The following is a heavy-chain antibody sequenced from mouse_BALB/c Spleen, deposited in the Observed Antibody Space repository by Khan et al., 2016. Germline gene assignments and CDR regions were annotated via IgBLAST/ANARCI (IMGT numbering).Heavy chain of an antibody. CDR3: ARLRRVYAMDY. Sequence: EVQLQASGPGLVKPSQSLSLTCSVTGYSITSGYYWNWIRQFPGNNLEWMGYISYAGSNNYNPSLENRISIARDTSKNQFFLKLNSVTTEDTATYYCARLRRVYAMDYWGQGTSVTVSS. J-gene: IGHJ4*01. CDR2: ISYAGSN. D-gene: IGHD2-12*01. CDR1: GYSITSGYY. V-gene: IGHV3-6*02.